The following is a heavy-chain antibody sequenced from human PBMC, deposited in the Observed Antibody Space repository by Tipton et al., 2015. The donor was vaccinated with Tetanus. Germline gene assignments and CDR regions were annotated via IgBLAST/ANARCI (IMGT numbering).Heavy chain of an antibody. D-gene: IGHD3-10*01. V-gene: IGHV3-33*01. J-gene: IGHJ4*02. CDR1: GFTFSSYG. CDR2: IWYDGSNK. CDR3: ARNTYYYGSGSLFGFDY. Sequence: SLRLSCAASGFTFSSYGMHWVRQASGKGLEWVAVIWYDGSNKYYADSVKGRFTISRDNSKNTLYLQMNSLRAEDTAVYYCARNTYYYGSGSLFGFDYWGQGTLVTVSS.